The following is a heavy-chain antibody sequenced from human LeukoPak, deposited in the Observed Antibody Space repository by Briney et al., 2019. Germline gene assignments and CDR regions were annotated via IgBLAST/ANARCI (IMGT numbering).Heavy chain of an antibody. J-gene: IGHJ4*02. CDR3: ARHRDYGSRWYGFDY. CDR2: IFYSGST. Sequence: SETLSLICTVSGGSISSYYWSWIRQPPGQGLEWIGYIFYSGSTNYNPSLKSRVIVSVDTPKNQFSLKLSSVTAADTAVYHCARHRDYGSRWYGFDYWGQGSLVTVSS. V-gene: IGHV4-59*08. D-gene: IGHD6-19*01. CDR1: GGSISSYY.